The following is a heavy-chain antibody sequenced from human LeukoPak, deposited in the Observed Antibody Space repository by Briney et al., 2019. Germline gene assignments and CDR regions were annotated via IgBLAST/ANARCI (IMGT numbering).Heavy chain of an antibody. D-gene: IGHD6-13*01. J-gene: IGHJ3*02. V-gene: IGHV4-34*01. Sequence: SETLSLTCAVYGGSISGHYWSWIRQPPGEGLEWIEEINESGSTNHNPSLKSRVTTSVDTSKNQFSLKLNSVTAADTAIYYCARVFGQQLGAFDIWGQGTMVTVSS. CDR1: GGSISGHY. CDR2: INESGST. CDR3: ARVFGQQLGAFDI.